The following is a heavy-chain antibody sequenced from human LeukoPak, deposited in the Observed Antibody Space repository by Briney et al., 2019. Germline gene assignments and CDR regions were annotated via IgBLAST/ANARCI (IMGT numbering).Heavy chain of an antibody. CDR2: IYYSGST. D-gene: IGHD3-16*01. CDR1: GGSISSSSYY. V-gene: IGHV4-39*01. J-gene: IGHJ4*02. Sequence: PSGTLSLTCTVSGGSISSSSYYWGWIRQPPGKGLEWIGSIYYSGSTYYNPSLKSRVTISVDTSKNQFSLKLSSVTAADTAVYYCAIGPYDHPDYWGQGTLVTVSS. CDR3: AIGPYDHPDY.